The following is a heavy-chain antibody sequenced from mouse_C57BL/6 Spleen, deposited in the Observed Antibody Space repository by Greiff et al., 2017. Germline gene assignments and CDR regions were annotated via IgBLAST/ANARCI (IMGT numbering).Heavy chain of an antibody. CDR2: INPSNGGT. J-gene: IGHJ4*01. CDR1: GYTFTIYW. V-gene: IGHV1-53*01. CDR3: ARSPGSSLYYAMDY. Sequence: QVQLQQSGTELVKPGASVKLSCKASGYTFTIYWMHWVKQRPGQGLEWIGNINPSNGGTNYNEKFKSKATLTVDKSSSTAYMQLSSLTSEDSAVYYCARSPGSSLYYAMDYWGQGTSVTVSS. D-gene: IGHD1-1*01.